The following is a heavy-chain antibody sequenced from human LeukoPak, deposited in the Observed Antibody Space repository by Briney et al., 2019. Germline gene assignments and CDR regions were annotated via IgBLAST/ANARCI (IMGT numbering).Heavy chain of an antibody. J-gene: IGHJ4*02. CDR2: ISSDGSST. Sequence: GGSLRLSCAASGFIFSSYWMHWVRQAPGKGLVWVSRISSDGSSTSYADSVKGRFTISRDNAKNTLYLQMNSLRAEDTAVYYCARDYYYDSSGYYYSWGQGTLVTVSS. V-gene: IGHV3-74*01. CDR1: GFIFSSYW. CDR3: ARDYYYDSSGYYYS. D-gene: IGHD3-22*01.